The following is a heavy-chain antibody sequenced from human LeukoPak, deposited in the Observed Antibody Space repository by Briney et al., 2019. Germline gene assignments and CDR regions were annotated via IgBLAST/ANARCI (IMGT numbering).Heavy chain of an antibody. CDR3: ARDLNYDFWSGFVDY. V-gene: IGHV1-2*02. J-gene: IGHJ4*02. CDR1: GYTFTDYY. CDR2: INPNSGGT. D-gene: IGHD3-3*01. Sequence: ASVKVSCEASGYTFTDYYMHWVRQAPGQGLEWMGWINPNSGGTNYAQKFQGRVTMTRDTSISTAYMELSRLRSDDTAVYYCARDLNYDFWSGFVDYWGQGTLVTVSS.